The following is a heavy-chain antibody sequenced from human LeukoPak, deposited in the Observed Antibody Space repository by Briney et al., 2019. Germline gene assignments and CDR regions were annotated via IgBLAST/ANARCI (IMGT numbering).Heavy chain of an antibody. J-gene: IGHJ4*02. CDR2: ISYSGST. D-gene: IGHD1-26*01. CDR3: ARHGSGTYDY. CDR1: GGSISSYY. V-gene: IGHV4-59*08. Sequence: SETLSLTCTVSGGSISSYYWSWIRQPPGKGLEWIGYISYSGSTSYNPSLKSRVSISVDTTKNQFSLKLNSVTAADTAVYFCARHGSGTYDYWGQGTLVTVSS.